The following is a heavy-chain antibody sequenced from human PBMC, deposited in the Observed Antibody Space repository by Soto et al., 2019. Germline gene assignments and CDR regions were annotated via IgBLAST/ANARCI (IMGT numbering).Heavy chain of an antibody. Sequence: QVLLVESGGGVVQPGRSLRLSCTTSGFTFSSYGMHWVRQAPGKGLEWVAIIWYDGRNKYHADSVKGRFTISRDNSKNTLYLQMNSLRAEDTGVYYCARDRGSIAATGINIDYWGQGTLVTVSS. CDR3: ARDRGSIAATGINIDY. V-gene: IGHV3-33*01. CDR1: GFTFSSYG. CDR2: IWYDGRNK. D-gene: IGHD6-13*01. J-gene: IGHJ4*02.